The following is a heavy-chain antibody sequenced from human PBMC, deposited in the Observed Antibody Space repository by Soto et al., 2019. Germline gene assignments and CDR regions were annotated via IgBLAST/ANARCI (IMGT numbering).Heavy chain of an antibody. Sequence: QVQLQESGPGLVKPSQTLSLTCTVSGGSISSGDYYWSWIRQPPGKGLEWIGYIYYSGNTYYNPSLKSRVTMSVDTSKIQCSLRLRSVTAADTAVYYCARARAGAFWGAYYSPAFYAMDVWGQGTTVTVSS. CDR3: ARARAGAFWGAYYSPAFYAMDV. V-gene: IGHV4-30-4*01. J-gene: IGHJ6*02. CDR1: GGSISSGDYY. D-gene: IGHD3-3*01. CDR2: IYYSGNT.